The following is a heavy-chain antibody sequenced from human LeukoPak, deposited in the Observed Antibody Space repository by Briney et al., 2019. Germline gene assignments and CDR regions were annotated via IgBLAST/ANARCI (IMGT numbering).Heavy chain of an antibody. CDR3: ARDCRIAVAGPPYYYYYMDV. CDR2: FNPNSGGT. J-gene: IGHJ6*03. Sequence: ASVKVSCKASGYTFTGYYMHLVRQAPGQGLEWMGWFNPNSGGTNYAQKFQGRVTMTRATSISTAYMKLSRLRSDDTPVYCCARDCRIAVAGPPYYYYYMDVWGKGTTVSISS. D-gene: IGHD6-19*01. V-gene: IGHV1-2*02. CDR1: GYTFTGYY.